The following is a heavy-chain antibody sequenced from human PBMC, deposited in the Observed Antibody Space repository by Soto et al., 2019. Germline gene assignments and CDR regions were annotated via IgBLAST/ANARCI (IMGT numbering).Heavy chain of an antibody. Sequence: ASVKVSCKASGGTFSSYTISWVRQAPGQGLEWMGWISAYNGNTNYAQKLQGRVTMTRDTSTSTAYMEVRSLRSDDTAVYYCARDDIATRPQYYYGMDVWGQGTTVTVSS. CDR2: ISAYNGNT. D-gene: IGHD6-6*01. CDR1: GGTFSSYT. V-gene: IGHV1-18*01. J-gene: IGHJ6*02. CDR3: ARDDIATRPQYYYGMDV.